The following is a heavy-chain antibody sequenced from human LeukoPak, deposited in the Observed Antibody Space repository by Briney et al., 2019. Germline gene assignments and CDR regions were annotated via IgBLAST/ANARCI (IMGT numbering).Heavy chain of an antibody. CDR3: ARSQSSSLIDY. CDR1: GFSFSAYG. Sequence: GGSLRLSCAASGFSFSAYGVLWVRQAPGKGLEGVAVIWYDGSSKDSADSVKGRFTFSRDNSKNTLYLQMNSLTVEDTAVYYCARSQSSSLIDYWGQGTLVTVSS. J-gene: IGHJ4*02. V-gene: IGHV3-33*01. CDR2: IWYDGSSK. D-gene: IGHD6-13*01.